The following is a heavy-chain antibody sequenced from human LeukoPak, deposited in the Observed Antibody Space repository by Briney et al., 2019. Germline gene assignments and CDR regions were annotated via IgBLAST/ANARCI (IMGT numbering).Heavy chain of an antibody. CDR2: ISSSSSYI. CDR3: ASFGYYDILTGYTPSDY. Sequence: GGSLRLSCAASGFTFSSYSMNWVRQAPGKGLEWVSSISSSSSYIYYADSVKGRFTISRDNAKNSLYLQMNSLRAEDTAVYYCASFGYYDILTGYTPSDYWGQGTLVAVSS. V-gene: IGHV3-21*01. CDR1: GFTFSSYS. D-gene: IGHD3-9*01. J-gene: IGHJ4*02.